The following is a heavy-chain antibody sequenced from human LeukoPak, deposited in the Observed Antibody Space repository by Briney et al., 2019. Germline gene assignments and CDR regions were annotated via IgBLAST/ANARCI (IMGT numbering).Heavy chain of an antibody. CDR3: ARDGDGGSGSYYDY. V-gene: IGHV4-4*02. Sequence: SETLSLTCAVSGGSISSSNWWSWVRQPPGKGLEWIGEIYHSGSTNYNPSLKSRVTISVDTSKNQFSLKLSSVTAADTAVYYCARDGDGGSGSYYDYWGQGTLVTVSS. CDR1: GGSISSSNW. J-gene: IGHJ4*02. CDR2: IYHSGST. D-gene: IGHD3-10*01.